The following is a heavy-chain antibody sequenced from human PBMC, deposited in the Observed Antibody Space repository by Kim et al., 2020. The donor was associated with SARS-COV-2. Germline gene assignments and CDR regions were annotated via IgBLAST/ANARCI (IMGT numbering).Heavy chain of an antibody. CDR3: ARGQLRNDCSGGSCDNWFDP. CDR2: INHSGST. J-gene: IGHJ5*02. Sequence: SETLSLTCAVYGGSFSGYYWSWIRQPPGKGLEWIGEINHSGSTNYNPSLKSRVTISVDTSKNQFSLKLSSVTAADTAVYYCARGQLRNDCSGGSCDNWFDPWGQGTLVTVSS. CDR1: GGSFSGYY. V-gene: IGHV4-34*01. D-gene: IGHD2-15*01.